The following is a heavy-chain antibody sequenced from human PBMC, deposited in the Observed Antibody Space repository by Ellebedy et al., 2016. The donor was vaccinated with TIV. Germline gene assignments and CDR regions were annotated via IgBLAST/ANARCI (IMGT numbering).Heavy chain of an antibody. CDR2: ISSGGRTT. J-gene: IGHJ4*02. V-gene: IGHV3-11*01. CDR3: ATRFDYDSVGSYYGF. CDR1: GFSFSDYY. D-gene: IGHD3-22*01. Sequence: GESLKISCAVSGFSFSDYYMSWIRQTPGKGLEWISYISSGGRTTYYSDSVKGRFTVSRDNAKNSLYLQMNNLRAEDTAVYFCATRFDYDSVGSYYGFWGQGTLVTVSS.